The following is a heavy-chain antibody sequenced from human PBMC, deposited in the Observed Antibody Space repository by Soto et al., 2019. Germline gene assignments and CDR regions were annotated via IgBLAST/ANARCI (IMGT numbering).Heavy chain of an antibody. CDR2: TYYRSKWYN. Sequence: SQTLSLTCAISGDSVSSNSAAWNWIRQSPSRGLEWLGRTYYRSKWYNDYAVSVKSRITINPDTSKNQFSLQLNSVTPEDTAVYYCARSASPYSSSWYGNWFDPWGQGTLVTVSS. V-gene: IGHV6-1*01. J-gene: IGHJ5*02. CDR1: GDSVSSNSAA. CDR3: ARSASPYSSSWYGNWFDP. D-gene: IGHD6-13*01.